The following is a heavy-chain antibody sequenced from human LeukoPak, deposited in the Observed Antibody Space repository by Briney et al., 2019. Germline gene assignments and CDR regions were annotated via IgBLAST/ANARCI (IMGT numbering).Heavy chain of an antibody. CDR3: ARDFYYYIDV. Sequence: GGSLRLSCTASGFTFSGYWMTWVRQAPGKRLEWVANIKQDGSEKHYVDSVRGRFTISRENAKNSLYLRMNSLRAEDTAVYYCARDFYYYIDVWGKGTTVTVSS. CDR1: GFTFSGYW. J-gene: IGHJ6*03. CDR2: IKQDGSEK. V-gene: IGHV3-7*01.